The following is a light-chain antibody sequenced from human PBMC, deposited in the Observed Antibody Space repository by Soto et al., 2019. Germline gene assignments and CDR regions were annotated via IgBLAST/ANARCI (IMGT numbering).Light chain of an antibody. V-gene: IGKV3-20*01. CDR2: EAS. J-gene: IGKJ2*01. CDR1: QTVSGRY. CDR3: QQYSDSFHT. Sequence: EIVLTQSPGTLSLSPGDRATLSCRASQTVSGRYLAWYQHKTGQAPRLLIHEASRRATGIPDRFSGSGSGTDFTLTISRLEPEDFAVYYCQQYSDSFHTFGQGTKLEIK.